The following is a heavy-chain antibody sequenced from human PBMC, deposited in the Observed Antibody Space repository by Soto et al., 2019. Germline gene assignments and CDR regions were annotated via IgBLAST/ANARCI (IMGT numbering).Heavy chain of an antibody. V-gene: IGHV3-48*02. CDR1: GFTFSSYT. CDR2: ISSSSRTI. CDR3: ARVPTRALDY. Sequence: EVQLVDSGGGLVQPGGSLRLSCAASGFTFSSYTMNWVRQAPGKGLEWISYISSSSRTIYYADSVKGQFTISRDNAQNSLYLQMTSLRDEDTAVYYCARVPTRALDYWGQGTLVTVSS. J-gene: IGHJ4*02. D-gene: IGHD1-26*01.